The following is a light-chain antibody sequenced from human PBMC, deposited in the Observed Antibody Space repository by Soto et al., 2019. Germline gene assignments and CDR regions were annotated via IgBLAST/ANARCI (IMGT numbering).Light chain of an antibody. CDR3: CSYAGSSTYV. J-gene: IGLJ1*01. V-gene: IGLV1-44*01. Sequence: QSVLTQPPSASGTPGQMVIISCSGGNSNIVRNTVNWYQHLPGTAPKLLIYSNNQRPSGVPDRFSGSKSGTSASLAIRGLQSDDEADYYCCSYAGSSTYVFGTGTKV. CDR2: SNN. CDR1: NSNIVRNT.